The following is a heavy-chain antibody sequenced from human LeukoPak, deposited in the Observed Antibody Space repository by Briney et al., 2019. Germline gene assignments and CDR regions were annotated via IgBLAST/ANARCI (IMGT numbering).Heavy chain of an antibody. CDR2: IIPLSGPA. CDR1: GGTFSGHG. D-gene: IGHD5-18*01. V-gene: IGHV1-69*06. J-gene: IGHJ6*03. CDR3: AKAGIQLWEWDSFYYYLDV. Sequence: SVKVSCKASGGTFSGHGISWVRQAPGQGLEWMGGIIPLSGPANYAPKFQGTVTITADKSTRTAYLELNSLRSEDTAVYYCAKAGIQLWEWDSFYYYLDVWGKGTTVTVSS.